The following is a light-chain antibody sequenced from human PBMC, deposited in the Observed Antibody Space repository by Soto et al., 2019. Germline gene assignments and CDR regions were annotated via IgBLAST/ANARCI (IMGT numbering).Light chain of an antibody. Sequence: DIQMTQSPSSLSASVGDRVTITCRASQDLDRWFAWYQQKPGEAPKVLIFAASSLQSGLPSRFSGGGSGTDCSLTISSLQPEDCATDYCKQSRSFPLTFGGGTKVDIK. CDR2: AAS. J-gene: IGKJ4*02. CDR1: QDLDRW. CDR3: KQSRSFPLT. V-gene: IGKV1-12*01.